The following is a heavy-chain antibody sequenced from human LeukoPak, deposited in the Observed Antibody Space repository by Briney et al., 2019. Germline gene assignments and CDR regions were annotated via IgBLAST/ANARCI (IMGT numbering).Heavy chain of an antibody. D-gene: IGHD5-12*01. CDR1: GYTFTSYD. CDR2: MNPNSGNT. J-gene: IGHJ6*02. Sequence: ASVKVSCKASGYTFTSYDINWVRQATGQGLEWMGWMNPNSGNTGYAQKFQGRVTMTRNTSISTAYMELSSLRAEDTAVYYCARVNPVSGYYTYRYGMDVWGQGTTVTVSS. V-gene: IGHV1-8*01. CDR3: ARVNPVSGYYTYRYGMDV.